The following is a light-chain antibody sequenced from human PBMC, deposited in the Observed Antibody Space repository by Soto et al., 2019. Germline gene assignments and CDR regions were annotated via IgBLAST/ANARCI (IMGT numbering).Light chain of an antibody. Sequence: QSVLTQPPSMSAAPGQKVTISCSGSTSNIENNYVSWYQHLPGTAPKFLIYDNDERPSGIPDRFSASKSGTSATLGITGLQIGDEADYYCGAWDSSLSVVLFGGGTKLTVL. CDR1: TSNIENNY. CDR3: GAWDSSLSVVL. J-gene: IGLJ2*01. V-gene: IGLV1-51*01. CDR2: DND.